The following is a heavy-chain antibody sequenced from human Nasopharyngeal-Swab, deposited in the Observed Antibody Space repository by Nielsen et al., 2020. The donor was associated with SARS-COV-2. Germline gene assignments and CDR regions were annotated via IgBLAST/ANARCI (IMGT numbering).Heavy chain of an antibody. J-gene: IGHJ4*02. CDR1: GGSITSYY. V-gene: IGHV4-59*01. CDR3: ARSMVATVFDY. Sequence: SDTLSLTFTASGGSITSYYWTWIRQPPGKGLEWIGYIYYSGSTNYNPSLKSRVTISVDTSKNKFSLNLSSVTAADTAVYYCARSMVATVFDYWGQGTLVTVSS. D-gene: IGHD5-12*01. CDR2: IYYSGST.